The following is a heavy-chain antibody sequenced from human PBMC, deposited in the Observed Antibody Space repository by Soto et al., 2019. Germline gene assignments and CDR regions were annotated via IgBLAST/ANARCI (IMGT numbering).Heavy chain of an antibody. D-gene: IGHD3-22*01. CDR2: INPNSGGT. J-gene: IGHJ4*02. CDR3: ARDRYDSTAPTDY. CDR1: GYTFTGYY. V-gene: IGHV1-2*02. Sequence: SVKVSCKASGYTFTGYYMHWVRQAPGQGLEWMGWINPNSGGTNYAQKFQGRVTMTRDTSISTAYMELSRLRSDDTAVYYCARDRYDSTAPTDYWGQGTLVTVSS.